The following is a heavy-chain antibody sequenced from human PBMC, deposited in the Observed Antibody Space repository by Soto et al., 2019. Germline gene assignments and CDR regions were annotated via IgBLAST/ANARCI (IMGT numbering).Heavy chain of an antibody. V-gene: IGHV6-1*01. CDR2: TYYRSNWRH. D-gene: IGHD6-19*01. Sequence: GESVSSKKNAWNWIRSSPSRGLEWLGRTYYRSNWRHDYAVSVKSRITVNPDTSKNHFSLQLNSVTPDDTAVYYCARGVAGSGFDLWGQGTLVTVSS. CDR3: ARGVAGSGFDL. CDR1: GESVSSKKNA. J-gene: IGHJ4*02.